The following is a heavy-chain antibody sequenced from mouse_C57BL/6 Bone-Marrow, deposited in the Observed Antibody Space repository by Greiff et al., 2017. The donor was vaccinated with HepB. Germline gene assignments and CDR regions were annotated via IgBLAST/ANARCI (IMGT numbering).Heavy chain of an antibody. V-gene: IGHV1-52*01. CDR3: ARNYDGTRGFAY. J-gene: IGHJ3*01. CDR2: IDPSDSET. Sequence: VQLQQPGAELVRPGSSVKLSCKASGYTFTSYWMHWVKQRPIQGLEWIGNIDPSDSETHYNQKFKDKATLTVDKSSSRAYMQLSSLTSEDSAVYYCARNYDGTRGFAYWGQGTLVTVSA. D-gene: IGHD2-3*01. CDR1: GYTFTSYW.